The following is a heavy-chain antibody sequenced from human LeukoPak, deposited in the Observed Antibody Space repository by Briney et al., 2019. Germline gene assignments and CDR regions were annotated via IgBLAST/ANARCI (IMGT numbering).Heavy chain of an antibody. D-gene: IGHD1-1*01. CDR3: ARARTWVASAPYDY. Sequence: SETLSPTCAVYGGSFSGYYWSWIRQPPGKGLEWIGEINHSGSTNYNPSLKSRVTISVDTSKNQFSLKLSSVTAADTAVYYCARARTWVASAPYDYWGQGTLVTVSS. CDR2: INHSGST. J-gene: IGHJ4*02. CDR1: GGSFSGYY. V-gene: IGHV4-34*01.